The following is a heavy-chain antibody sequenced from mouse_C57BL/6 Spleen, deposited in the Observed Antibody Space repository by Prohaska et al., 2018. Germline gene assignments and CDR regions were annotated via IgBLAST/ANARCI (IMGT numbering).Heavy chain of an antibody. CDR1: GYTFTSYW. Sequence: QVQLQQPGAELVRPGSSVKLSCKASGYTFTSYWMHWVKQRPGQGLEWIGEIDPSDSYTNYNQKFKGKATLTVDKSSSTAYMQLSSLTSEDSAVYYCARRYDYLFDYWGQGTTLTVSS. CDR2: IDPSDSYT. J-gene: IGHJ2*01. CDR3: ARRYDYLFDY. V-gene: IGHV1-69*02. D-gene: IGHD2-4*01.